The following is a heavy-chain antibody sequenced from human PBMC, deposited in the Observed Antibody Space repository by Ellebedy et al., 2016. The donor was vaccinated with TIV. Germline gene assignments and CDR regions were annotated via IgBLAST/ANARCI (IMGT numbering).Heavy chain of an antibody. CDR3: ASAARGSGAYESF. J-gene: IGHJ4*02. Sequence: GESLKISCAASGFPFDSYVMNWVRQAPGKGLEWVATINQGGSETYYVDSVKGRFTISRDNSKNSLYLQMNSLRADDTALYYCASAARGSGAYESFWGQGTLVTVSS. V-gene: IGHV3-7*01. CDR2: INQGGSET. CDR1: GFPFDSYV. D-gene: IGHD5-12*01.